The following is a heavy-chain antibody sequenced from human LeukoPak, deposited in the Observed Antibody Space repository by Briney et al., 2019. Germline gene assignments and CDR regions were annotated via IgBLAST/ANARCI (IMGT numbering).Heavy chain of an antibody. CDR2: IYWDDDK. J-gene: IGHJ3*02. D-gene: IGHD6-6*01. V-gene: IGHV2-5*02. CDR3: AHTGYSSSSIAFDI. CDR1: GFPLSTSGVG. Sequence: SGPTLVKPTQTLTLTCTFSGFPLSTSGVGVGWIRQPPGKALEWLALIYWDDDKRYSPSLKSRLTITKDTSKNQVVLTMTNMDPVDTATYYCAHTGYSSSSIAFDIWGQGTMVTVSS.